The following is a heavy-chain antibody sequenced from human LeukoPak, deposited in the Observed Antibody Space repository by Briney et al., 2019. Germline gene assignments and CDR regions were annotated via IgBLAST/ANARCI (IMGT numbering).Heavy chain of an antibody. Sequence: SETLSLTCTVSGGSTSGDYWSWVRPPPREGLVWIGYIYYSGSTTSSPALKSRVTISVDTSKNKFSLKLSSVTAADTAVYYCARIDSSGWYAYWGQGTLVTVSS. CDR3: ARIDSSGWYAY. CDR2: IYYSGST. J-gene: IGHJ4*02. CDR1: GGSTSGDY. V-gene: IGHV4-59*08. D-gene: IGHD6-19*01.